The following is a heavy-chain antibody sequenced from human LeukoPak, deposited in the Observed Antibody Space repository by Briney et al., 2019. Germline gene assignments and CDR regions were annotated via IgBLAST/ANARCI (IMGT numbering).Heavy chain of an antibody. Sequence: HPGGSLRLSCEASGFTFSSNAMSWVRRAPGKGLEWVSTTSDSGSGTYYADSVKGRFTISRDNSKNTLYLQMSSLRVEDTAIYYCAKGIPRSAYCIGDKCYPRSTYFDYWGPGSLVTVSS. V-gene: IGHV3-23*01. CDR3: AKGIPRSAYCIGDKCYPRSTYFDY. D-gene: IGHD2-15*01. CDR2: TSDSGSGT. CDR1: GFTFSSNA. J-gene: IGHJ4*02.